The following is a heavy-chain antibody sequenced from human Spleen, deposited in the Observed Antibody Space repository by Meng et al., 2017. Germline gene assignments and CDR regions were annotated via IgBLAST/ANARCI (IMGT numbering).Heavy chain of an antibody. D-gene: IGHD4-17*01. Sequence: GGSLRLSCAASGFTFSSSWMHWVRQAPGKGLVWVSQINSDGSSTSYADSVKGRFTISRDNAKNTLYLQMNSLRAEDMALYYCAKDIGPAVTTGFDYWGQGTLVTVSS. J-gene: IGHJ4*02. CDR3: AKDIGPAVTTGFDY. CDR1: GFTFSSSW. CDR2: INSDGSST. V-gene: IGHV3-74*01.